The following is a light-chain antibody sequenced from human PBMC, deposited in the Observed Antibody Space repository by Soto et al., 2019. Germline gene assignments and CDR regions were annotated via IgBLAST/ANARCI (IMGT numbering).Light chain of an antibody. V-gene: IGKV3-20*01. CDR1: QSVSSSY. J-gene: IGKJ5*01. CDR2: GAS. Sequence: EIVLTQSPGTLSLSPGERATLSCRSSQSVSSSYLAWYQQKPGQAPRLLIYGASSRATGIPDRFSGSGSGTDFTRTISRLEPEEFAVYYCQQYGSSPPITFGQGTRLEIK. CDR3: QQYGSSPPIT.